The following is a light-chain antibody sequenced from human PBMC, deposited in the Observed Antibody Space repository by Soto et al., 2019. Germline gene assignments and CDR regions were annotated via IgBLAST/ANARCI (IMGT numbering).Light chain of an antibody. V-gene: IGLV2-23*01. CDR2: EGS. J-gene: IGLJ1*01. CDR3: CSYAGNRLYV. Sequence: QCVLTQPASVSGSPGQSITISCTGTSSDVGSYNLVSWYQQHPGKAPKLMIYEGSKRPSGVSNRFSGSKSGNTASLTISGLQAEDEADYYCCSYAGNRLYVFGTGTKVTV. CDR1: SSDVGSYNL.